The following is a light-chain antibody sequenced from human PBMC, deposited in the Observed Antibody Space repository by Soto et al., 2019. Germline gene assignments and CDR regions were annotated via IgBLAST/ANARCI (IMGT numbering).Light chain of an antibody. Sequence: DIQMTQSPASLSASVGDRVTITCRSSQSISNYLDWYQQKPGKAPYRLINGASTLQSGVPSRFSGSGSGTEFTLIINNLEPEDFALYFCQQSYSIPRTFGPGTKVDIK. CDR2: GAS. CDR3: QQSYSIPRT. CDR1: QSISNY. V-gene: IGKV1-39*01. J-gene: IGKJ1*01.